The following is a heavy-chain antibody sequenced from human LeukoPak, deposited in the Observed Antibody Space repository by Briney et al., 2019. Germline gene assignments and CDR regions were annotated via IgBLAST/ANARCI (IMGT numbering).Heavy chain of an antibody. Sequence: ASVKVSCKASGYTFTGYYMHWVRQAPGQGLEWMGWINPNSGGTNYAQKFQGRVTMTTDTSTSTAYMELRSLRSEDTAVYYCARDHDILTGYLHFDYWGQGTLVTVSS. CDR2: INPNSGGT. J-gene: IGHJ4*02. CDR1: GYTFTGYY. V-gene: IGHV1-2*02. CDR3: ARDHDILTGYLHFDY. D-gene: IGHD3-9*01.